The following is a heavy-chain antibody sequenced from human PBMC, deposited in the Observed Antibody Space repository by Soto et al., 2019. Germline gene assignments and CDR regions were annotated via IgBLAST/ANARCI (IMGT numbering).Heavy chain of an antibody. CDR1: GGSITSSNYY. CDR2: IYYSGST. CDR3: ARAGLWFGELDYGMDV. J-gene: IGHJ6*02. V-gene: IGHV4-39*01. D-gene: IGHD3-10*01. Sequence: SETLSLTCTVSGGSITSSNYYWGWIRQPPGKGLEWIGSIYYSGSTYYNPSLKSRVTISVDTSKNQFSLKLSSVTAADTAVYYGARAGLWFGELDYGMDVWGQGTTVT.